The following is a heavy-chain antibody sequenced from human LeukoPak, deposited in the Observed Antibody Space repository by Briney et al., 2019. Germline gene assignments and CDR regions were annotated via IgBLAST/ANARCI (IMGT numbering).Heavy chain of an antibody. V-gene: IGHV3-7*03. D-gene: IGHD3-16*01. CDR1: GFPFSSYW. Sequence: GGSLRLPCAASGFPFSSYWMNWARRAPGKGLEWVASINHNGNVNYYVDSVKGRFTISRDNAKNSLYLQMSNVRAEDTAVYFCARGGGLDVWGQGATVTVSS. CDR3: ARGGGLDV. CDR2: INHNGNVN. J-gene: IGHJ6*02.